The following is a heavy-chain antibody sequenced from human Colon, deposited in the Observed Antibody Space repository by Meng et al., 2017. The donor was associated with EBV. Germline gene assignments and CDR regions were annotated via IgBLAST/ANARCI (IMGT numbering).Heavy chain of an antibody. CDR1: GGSISSGGYY. D-gene: IGHD5-24*01. Sequence: QGQLQGPGPGLGKPSQTLSLTCTVSGGSISSGGYYWSWIRQHPGKGLEWIGYIYYSGSTYYNPSLKSRVTISIDTSKNQFSLKLSSVTAADTAVYYCVRGPSRWLQFSFDYWGQGTLVTVSS. V-gene: IGHV4-31*03. J-gene: IGHJ4*02. CDR2: IYYSGST. CDR3: VRGPSRWLQFSFDY.